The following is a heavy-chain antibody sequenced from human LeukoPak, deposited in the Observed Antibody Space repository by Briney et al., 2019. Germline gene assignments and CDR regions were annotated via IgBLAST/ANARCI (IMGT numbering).Heavy chain of an antibody. Sequence: SETLSLTCAVYGGSFSGYYWSWIRQPPGKGLEWIGEINHSGSTNYNPSLKSRVTISVDTSKNQFSLKLSSVTAADTAVYYCARGLVDLFDYWGQGTLVTVSS. CDR3: ARGLVDLFDY. CDR2: INHSGST. D-gene: IGHD3-9*01. V-gene: IGHV4-34*01. CDR1: GGSFSGYY. J-gene: IGHJ4*02.